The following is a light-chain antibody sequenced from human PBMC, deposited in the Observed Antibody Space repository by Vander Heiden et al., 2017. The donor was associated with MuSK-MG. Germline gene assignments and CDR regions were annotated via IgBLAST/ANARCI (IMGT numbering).Light chain of an antibody. V-gene: IGKV3-20*01. Sequence: EIVLTQSPGTLSLSPGERATTSCRASQSVSSSYLAWFQQKPGQAPRLLIYGASSRATGIPDRFSGSGSGTDFTLTISRLEPEDFAVYYCQQYGSPWTFGQGTKVEIK. J-gene: IGKJ1*01. CDR2: GAS. CDR1: QSVSSSY. CDR3: QQYGSPWT.